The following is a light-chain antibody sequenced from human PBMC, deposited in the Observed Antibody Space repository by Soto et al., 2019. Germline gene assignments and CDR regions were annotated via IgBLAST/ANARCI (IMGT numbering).Light chain of an antibody. Sequence: EIVLTQSPATLSLSPGERATLSCRASQSIGVYLAWYQQKSGQAPRLLIYDASTRATGIPARFSGSGSGRDFTLTISSLEPEDFAVYYCQLRSGWLFSFSPGTTVDMK. CDR3: QLRSGWLFS. CDR2: DAS. V-gene: IGKV3-11*02. CDR1: QSIGVY. J-gene: IGKJ3*01.